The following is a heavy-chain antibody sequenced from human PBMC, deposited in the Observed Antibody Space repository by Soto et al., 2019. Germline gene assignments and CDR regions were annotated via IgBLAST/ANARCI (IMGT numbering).Heavy chain of an antibody. CDR3: ARCKEGANILDS. V-gene: IGHV4-59*02. J-gene: IGHJ5*01. Sequence: QVQLQESGPGLVKPSETLSLTCIVSGGSVRRYYWTWIRRPPGKGLEWIGVFENSGRTYYNPSLGSRVSISVDTSKNQASLMLSPVTAADTAVYYCARCKEGANILDSWGQGALVTVSS. CDR1: GGSVRRYY. D-gene: IGHD1-26*01. CDR2: FENSGRT.